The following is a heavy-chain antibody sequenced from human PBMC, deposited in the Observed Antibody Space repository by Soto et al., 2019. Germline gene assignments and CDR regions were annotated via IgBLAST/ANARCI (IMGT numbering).Heavy chain of an antibody. V-gene: IGHV5-10-1*01. Sequence: VESLTISCEVSGYSFAGYWITWVLQKPGKGLEWMGRIDPSDSQTYYSPSFRGHVTISATKSITTVFLQWSSLRASDTAMYYCARQIYDSDTGPNFQYYFDSWGQGTPVTVSS. CDR1: GYSFAGYW. CDR2: IDPSDSQT. D-gene: IGHD3-22*01. J-gene: IGHJ4*02. CDR3: ARQIYDSDTGPNFQYYFDS.